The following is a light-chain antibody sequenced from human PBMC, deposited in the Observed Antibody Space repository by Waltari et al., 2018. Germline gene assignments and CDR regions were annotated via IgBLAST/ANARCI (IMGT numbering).Light chain of an antibody. CDR1: DILSPSY. CDR3: QQYYSTPPT. Sequence: EIVLTQSPDTLSLSLGERATLSCRASDILSPSYLAWYQQRPGQAPRLLIFGTSSTAAGPPDRFSGSGSGTDFTLTISRLQAEDVAVYYCQQYYSTPPTFGQGTKVEIK. J-gene: IGKJ1*01. CDR2: GTS. V-gene: IGKV3-20*01.